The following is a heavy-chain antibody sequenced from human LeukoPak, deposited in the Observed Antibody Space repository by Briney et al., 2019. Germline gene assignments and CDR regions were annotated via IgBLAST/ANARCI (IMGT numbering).Heavy chain of an antibody. V-gene: IGHV4-34*01. CDR3: ARADSSGHHYYYGMDV. CDR1: GGSFSGYY. J-gene: IGHJ6*02. D-gene: IGHD6-19*01. Sequence: SETLSLTCAVYGGSFSGYYWSWIRQPPGKGLEWIGEINHSGSTNYNPSLKSRVTISVDTSKNQFSLKLSSVTAADTAVYYCARADSSGHHYYYGMDVWGQGTTVTVSS. CDR2: INHSGST.